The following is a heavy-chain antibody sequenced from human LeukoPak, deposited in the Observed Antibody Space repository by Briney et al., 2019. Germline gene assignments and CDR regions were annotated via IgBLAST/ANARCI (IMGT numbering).Heavy chain of an antibody. Sequence: PGGSLRLSCAASGFTFSNAWMNWVRQAPGKGLEWVGRIKSKTDGGTTDYAAPVKGRFTISRDDSKNTLYLQMNSQKTEDTAVYYCTTVPWSRELLIDYWGQGTLVTVSS. CDR1: GFTFSNAW. D-gene: IGHD1-26*01. CDR2: IKSKTDGGTT. CDR3: TTVPWSRELLIDY. J-gene: IGHJ4*02. V-gene: IGHV3-15*07.